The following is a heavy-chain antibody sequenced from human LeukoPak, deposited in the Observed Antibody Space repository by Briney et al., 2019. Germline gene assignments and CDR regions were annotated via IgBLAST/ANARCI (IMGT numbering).Heavy chain of an antibody. CDR3: AREYSSSYYFDY. J-gene: IGHJ4*02. V-gene: IGHV1-69*05. CDR1: GGTFSSYA. CDR2: IIPIFGTA. Sequence: SVKVSCKASGGTFSSYAISWVRQAPGQGLRWLGRIIPIFGTANYAQKFQGRVTITTDESTSTAYMELSSLRSEDTAVYYCAREYSSSYYFDYWGQGTLVTVSS. D-gene: IGHD6-6*01.